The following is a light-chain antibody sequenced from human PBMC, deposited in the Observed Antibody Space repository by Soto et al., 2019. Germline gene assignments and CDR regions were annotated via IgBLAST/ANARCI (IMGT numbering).Light chain of an antibody. CDR3: HQYYTLPLT. V-gene: IGKV4-1*01. Sequence: DIVMTESPEFLGVSLGERTTINCQSNQSVLYDFNNKYYLAWYQQKPGQPLRKSIRWGSVRCYVFSDRFSGSTSATDFSVPLHLLPVDHVAVYHCHQYYTLPLTFGGGTRWRS. CDR1: QSVLYDFNNKYY. CDR2: WGS. J-gene: IGKJ4*01.